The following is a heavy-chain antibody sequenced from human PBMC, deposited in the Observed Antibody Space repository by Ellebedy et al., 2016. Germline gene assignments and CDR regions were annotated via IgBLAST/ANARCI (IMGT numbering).Heavy chain of an antibody. V-gene: IGHV3-30*18. J-gene: IGHJ3*02. CDR1: GFTFSSYG. D-gene: IGHD6-19*01. CDR2: ISYDGSNK. CDR3: AKEASSGWFIDAFDI. Sequence: GESLKISXAASGFTFSSYGMHWVRQAPGKGLEWVAVISYDGSNKYYADSVKGRFTISRDNSKNTLYLQMSSLRAEDTAVYYCAKEASSGWFIDAFDIWGQGTMVTVSS.